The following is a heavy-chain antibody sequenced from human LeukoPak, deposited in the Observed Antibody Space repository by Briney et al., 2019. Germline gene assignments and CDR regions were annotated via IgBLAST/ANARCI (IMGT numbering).Heavy chain of an antibody. CDR1: GFSFGDYY. D-gene: IGHD3-22*01. Sequence: GGSLRLSCAASGFSFGDYYMRCIRQAAGKGREWISYISTISTVTYNADSVKGRFTVSRDNAKNSLYLQMDSLRAEDTAVYYCARGSDGRGYPVFQYWGQGALVTVSS. V-gene: IGHV3-11*01. CDR2: ISTISTVT. J-gene: IGHJ1*01. CDR3: ARGSDGRGYPVFQY.